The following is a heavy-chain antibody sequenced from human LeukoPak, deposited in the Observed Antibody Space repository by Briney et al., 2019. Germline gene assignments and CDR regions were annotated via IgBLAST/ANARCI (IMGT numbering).Heavy chain of an antibody. CDR3: AKDQWDYYDTSGRPGALDI. CDR2: ISFEGRNT. V-gene: IGHV3-30*18. Sequence: GRSLRLSCVVSGFTFSRFAMHWVRQAPGKGLEWVAHISFEGRNTYYADSVKGRSTISRDNSENTLYLQMNSLRAEDTAVYYCAKDQWDYYDTSGRPGALDIWGQGTMVTVSS. CDR1: GFTFSRFA. D-gene: IGHD3-22*01. J-gene: IGHJ3*02.